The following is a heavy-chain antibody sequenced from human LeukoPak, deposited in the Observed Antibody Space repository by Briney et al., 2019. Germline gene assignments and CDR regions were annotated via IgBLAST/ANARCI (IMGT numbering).Heavy chain of an antibody. CDR2: INLRGSEK. CDR1: GFTFSNYW. D-gene: IGHD3-22*01. V-gene: IGHV3-7*03. CDR3: ARDLGDDSSLNWFDP. J-gene: IGHJ5*02. Sequence: GGSLRLSCATSGFTFSNYWMSWVRQAPGKGLEWVANINLRGSEKYYVDSVKGRFTISRDNANNSVYLQMNSLRSEDTAVYYCARDLGDDSSLNWFDPWGQGTLVTVSS.